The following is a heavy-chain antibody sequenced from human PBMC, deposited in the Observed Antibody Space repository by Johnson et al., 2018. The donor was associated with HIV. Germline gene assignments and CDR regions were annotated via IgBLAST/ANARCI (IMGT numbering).Heavy chain of an antibody. J-gene: IGHJ3*01. CDR2: IYSGGST. CDR3: ARDGESQQLPLGDAFDV. Sequence: VQLVESGGGLVEPGGPLRLSCGASGFSVSNTYMNWVRQAPGKGLEWVSVIYSGGSTYYADSVRGRFTISRDNSKNALYLQMSSLRVEDTAMYYCARDGESQQLPLGDAFDVWGQGTMVTVSS. V-gene: IGHV3-66*01. D-gene: IGHD6-13*01. CDR1: GFSVSNTY.